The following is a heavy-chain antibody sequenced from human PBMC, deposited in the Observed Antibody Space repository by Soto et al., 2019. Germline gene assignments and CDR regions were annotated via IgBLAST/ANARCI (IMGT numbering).Heavy chain of an antibody. V-gene: IGHV5-51*01. CDR3: ARRRLDAFDI. CDR2: ISPGDSET. CDR1: GYSFTIYW. J-gene: IGHJ3*02. Sequence: PGESLKISCSASGYSFTIYWIGWVRQMPGKGLEWMGMISPGDSETRYSPSFQGQVTISADRSITTAHLQWSSLKASDNAMYYCARRRLDAFDIWGQGTMVTVSS. D-gene: IGHD6-25*01.